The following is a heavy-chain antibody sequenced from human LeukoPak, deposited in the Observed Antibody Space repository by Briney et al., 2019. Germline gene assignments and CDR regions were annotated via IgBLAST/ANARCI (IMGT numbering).Heavy chain of an antibody. D-gene: IGHD2-15*01. CDR1: GDSSISGSYY. J-gene: IGHJ4*02. V-gene: IGHV4-61*02. Sequence: SETLSLTCTVSGDSSISGSYYWSWIRQPAGKGLEWIGRIHPSGGTNYNPSLKSRVTISVDTSKNQFSLNLGSVTAADTAVYYCARAVVWLPFDYWGQGTLVTVSS. CDR2: IHPSGGT. CDR3: ARAVVWLPFDY.